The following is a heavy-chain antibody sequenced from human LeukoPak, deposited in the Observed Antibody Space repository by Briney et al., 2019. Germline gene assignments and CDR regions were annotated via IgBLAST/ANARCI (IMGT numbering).Heavy chain of an antibody. D-gene: IGHD5-24*01. CDR1: GFTFSSYA. CDR2: ISYDGSNK. J-gene: IGHJ4*02. Sequence: GGSLRLSCAASGFTFSSYAMHWVRQAPGKGLEWVAVISYDGSNKYYADSVKGQFTISRDNSKNTLYLQMNSLRAEDTAVYYCARAPAWLQPRFDYWGQGTLVTVSS. CDR3: ARAPAWLQPRFDY. V-gene: IGHV3-30-3*01.